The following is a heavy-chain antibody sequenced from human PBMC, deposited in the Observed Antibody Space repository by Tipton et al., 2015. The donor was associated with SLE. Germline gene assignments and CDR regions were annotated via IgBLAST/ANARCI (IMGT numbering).Heavy chain of an antibody. CDR3: ARVGQQPLDYYYYMDV. V-gene: IGHV3-74*01. J-gene: IGHJ6*03. CDR2: INTDGSGK. Sequence: SLRLSCEGSGYTFNRYWMHWVRQAPGKGLVWVSRINTDGSGKDYAESVKGPFTISRNNAKNSLYLQMNSLRAEDTAVYYCARVGQQPLDYYYYMDVWGKGTTVTISS. CDR1: GYTFNRYW. D-gene: IGHD6-13*01.